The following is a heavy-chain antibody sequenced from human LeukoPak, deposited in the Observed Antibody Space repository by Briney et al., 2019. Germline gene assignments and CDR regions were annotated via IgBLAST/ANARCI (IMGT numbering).Heavy chain of an antibody. CDR3: AKDYDILTGYGMDV. V-gene: IGHV1-8*01. J-gene: IGHJ6*02. CDR2: MNPNSGNT. CDR1: GYTFTSYD. Sequence: GSVKVSCKASGYTFTSYDINWVRQATGQGLEWMGWMNPNSGNTGYAQKFQGRVTMTRNTSISTAYMELSSLRSEDTAVYYCAKDYDILTGYGMDVWGQGTTVTVSS. D-gene: IGHD3-9*01.